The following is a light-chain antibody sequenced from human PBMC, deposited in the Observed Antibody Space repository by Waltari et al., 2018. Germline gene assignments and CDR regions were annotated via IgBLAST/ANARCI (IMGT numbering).Light chain of an antibody. V-gene: IGKV3-11*01. CDR1: QSISTY. J-gene: IGKJ1*01. CDR2: DAS. Sequence: VVVTQSPATLSLSPGERATLSCRASQSISTYLAWYQQKPGQAPRLLIYDASNRAPGIPARFSGSGSGTDFTLTISSLEPEDFAVYYCQQRTIWSGTFGQGTKVEIK. CDR3: QQRTIWSGT.